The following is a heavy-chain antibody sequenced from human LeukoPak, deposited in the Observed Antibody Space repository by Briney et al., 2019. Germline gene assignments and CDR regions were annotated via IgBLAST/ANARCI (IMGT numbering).Heavy chain of an antibody. Sequence: SETLSLTCTVSGGSISSYYWSWIRQPAGKGLEWIGRIYTRDNTNYNPSLTSRVTMSIDTSKNQFSLRLTSVTAADTAVYYCARGYSSSSLDFWGQGTLVTVSS. V-gene: IGHV4-4*07. CDR3: ARGYSSSSLDF. J-gene: IGHJ4*02. D-gene: IGHD6-6*01. CDR1: GGSISSYY. CDR2: IYTRDNT.